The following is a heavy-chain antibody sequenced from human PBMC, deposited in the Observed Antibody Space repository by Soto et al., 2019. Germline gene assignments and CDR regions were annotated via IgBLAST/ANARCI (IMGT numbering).Heavy chain of an antibody. CDR3: ARNYDFWSGYYEGSSWFDP. CDR1: GYTFTSYG. V-gene: IGHV1-18*01. D-gene: IGHD3-3*01. CDR2: ISAYNGNT. J-gene: IGHJ5*02. Sequence: QVKLVQSGAEVKKPGASVKVSCKASGYTFTSYGISWVRQAPGQGLEWMGWISAYNGNTNYAQKLQGRVTMTTDTSTSTAYMELRSLRSDDTAVYYCARNYDFWSGYYEGSSWFDPWGQGTLVTVSS.